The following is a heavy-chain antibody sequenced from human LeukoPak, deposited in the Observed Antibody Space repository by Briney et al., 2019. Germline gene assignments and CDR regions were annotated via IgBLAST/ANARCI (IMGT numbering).Heavy chain of an antibody. CDR1: GFTFSDYY. CDR3: ARDVLSLLPYFDY. V-gene: IGHV3-11*01. D-gene: IGHD2-15*01. J-gene: IGHJ4*02. Sequence: GGSLRLSCAASGFTFSDYYMSWIRQAPGKGLEWVSYISSSGSTIYYADSVKGRFTISRDNAKNLLYLQMNSLRAEDTAVYYCARDVLSLLPYFDYWGQGTLVTVSS. CDR2: ISSSGSTI.